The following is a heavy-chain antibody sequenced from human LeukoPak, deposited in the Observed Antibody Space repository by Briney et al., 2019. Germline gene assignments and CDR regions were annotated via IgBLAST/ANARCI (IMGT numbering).Heavy chain of an antibody. D-gene: IGHD2-2*01. CDR2: FDPEDGET. Sequence: ASVKVSCKVSGYTLTELSMHWVRQAPGKGLEWMGGFDPEDGETIYAQKFQGRVTMTEDTSTDTAYMELSSLRSEDTAVYYCATDGYCRSSSCMDVWGKGTTVTVSS. J-gene: IGHJ6*04. V-gene: IGHV1-24*01. CDR1: GYTLTELS. CDR3: ATDGYCRSSSCMDV.